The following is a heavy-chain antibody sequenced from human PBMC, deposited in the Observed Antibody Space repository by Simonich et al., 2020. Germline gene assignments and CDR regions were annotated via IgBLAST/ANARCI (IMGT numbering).Heavy chain of an antibody. V-gene: IGHV4-34*01. D-gene: IGHD6-13*01. CDR3: ARGLRVAAAGTAFQH. CDR2: INHSGST. Sequence: QVQLQQWGAGLLKPSETLSLTCAVYGGSFSGYYCSWIRQPPGKGLEWIGEINHSGSTNYNPSLKSRDTISVDTSKNQFSLKLSSVTAADTAVYYCARGLRVAAAGTAFQHWGQGTLVTVSS. J-gene: IGHJ1*01. CDR1: GGSFSGYY.